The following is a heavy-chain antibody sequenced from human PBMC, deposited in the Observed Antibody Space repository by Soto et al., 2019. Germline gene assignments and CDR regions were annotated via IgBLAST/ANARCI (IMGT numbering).Heavy chain of an antibody. Sequence: QVQLQESGPGLVKPSETLSLMCTVSGGSISSNYWSWIRQPPGKGLEYIGYIYYSGSTNYNPSLKRRVTISVDTSKNQCPLKLCSVTAADSAVYYCARGGGAPDYWGQGNLVTVSS. D-gene: IGHD3-10*01. CDR1: GGSISSNY. CDR2: IYYSGST. J-gene: IGHJ4*02. CDR3: ARGGGAPDY. V-gene: IGHV4-59*01.